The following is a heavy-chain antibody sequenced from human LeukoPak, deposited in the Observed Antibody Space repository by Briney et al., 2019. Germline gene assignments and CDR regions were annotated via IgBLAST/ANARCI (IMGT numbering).Heavy chain of an antibody. Sequence: SETLSLTCTVSGGSISSFYWSWIRQPPGKGLEYIGYIYYSGSTNYIPSLKSRVTISVDTSKNQFSLKLSSVTAADTAVYYCARVDSRYYYGMDVWGQGTTVTVSS. CDR3: ARVDSRYYYGMDV. CDR1: GGSISSFY. J-gene: IGHJ6*02. V-gene: IGHV4-59*12. CDR2: IYYSGST.